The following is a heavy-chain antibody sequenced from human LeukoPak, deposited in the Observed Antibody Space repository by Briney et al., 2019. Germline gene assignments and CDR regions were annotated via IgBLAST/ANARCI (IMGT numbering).Heavy chain of an antibody. Sequence: SETLSLTCAVYGEAFSGHYWSWLRQPPGKGLEWIGEISHSGSINYNPSLKSRVIISGDASKNQLSLRLSSVTAADTAIYYCARGDIAARLQHWGQGTLVTVSS. D-gene: IGHD6-6*01. CDR2: ISHSGSI. CDR3: ARGDIAARLQH. J-gene: IGHJ1*01. CDR1: GEAFSGHY. V-gene: IGHV4-34*01.